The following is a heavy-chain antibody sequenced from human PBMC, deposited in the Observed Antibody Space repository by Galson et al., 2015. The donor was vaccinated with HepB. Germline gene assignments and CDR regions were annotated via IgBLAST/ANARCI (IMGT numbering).Heavy chain of an antibody. Sequence: SLRLSCAVSGFTFDDYAMHWVRQAPGKGLEWVSGINWNGGNSAYADSVKGRFTISRDNTKNSLYLQMNSLRTDDTALYYCAKDRAFGVGTLGTCFDSWGHGTLVLVSS. CDR1: GFTFDDYA. J-gene: IGHJ4*01. CDR3: AKDRAFGVGTLGTCFDS. CDR2: INWNGGNS. V-gene: IGHV3-9*01. D-gene: IGHD1/OR15-1a*01.